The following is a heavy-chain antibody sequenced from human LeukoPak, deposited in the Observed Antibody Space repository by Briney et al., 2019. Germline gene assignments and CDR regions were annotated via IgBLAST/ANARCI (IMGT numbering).Heavy chain of an antibody. CDR3: AKEGYRYGYAIDY. V-gene: IGHV3-23*01. CDR2: ISGSGGST. CDR1: GFTFSTYA. J-gene: IGHJ4*02. Sequence: QPGGSPRVSCAASGFTFSTYAMSWVRQAPGKGLEWVSAISGSGGSTYYADSVKGRFTISRDNSKNTLYLQMNSLRAEDTAVYYCAKEGYRYGYAIDYWGQGTLVTVSS. D-gene: IGHD5-18*01.